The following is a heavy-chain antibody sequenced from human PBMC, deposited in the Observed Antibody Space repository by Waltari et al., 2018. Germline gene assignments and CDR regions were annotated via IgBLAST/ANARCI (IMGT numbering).Heavy chain of an antibody. Sequence: QVQLQESGPGLVKPSETLSLTCTVSGYSISSGYYWGWIRQPPGKGLEWIGSIYHSGSTYYNPSLKILFTISVDTSKNHFSLKLSSVTAADTAVYYCARLLGKAAAGPYWGQGTLVTVSS. V-gene: IGHV4-38-2*02. D-gene: IGHD6-13*01. CDR2: IYHSGST. CDR1: GYSISSGYY. J-gene: IGHJ4*02. CDR3: ARLLGKAAAGPY.